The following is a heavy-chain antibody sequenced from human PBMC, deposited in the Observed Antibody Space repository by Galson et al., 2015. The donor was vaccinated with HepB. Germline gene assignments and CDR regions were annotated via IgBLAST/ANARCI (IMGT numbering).Heavy chain of an antibody. CDR1: GFTFSSYS. J-gene: IGHJ3*02. V-gene: IGHV3-21*01. CDR3: ARDGPDALGRAGAHAFDI. CDR2: ISSSSSYI. D-gene: IGHD4/OR15-4a*01. Sequence: SLRLSCAASGFTFSSYSMNWVRQAPGKGLEWVSSISSSSSYIYYADSVKGRFTISRDNAKNSLYLQMNSLRAEDTAVYYCARDGPDALGRAGAHAFDIWGQGTMVTVSS.